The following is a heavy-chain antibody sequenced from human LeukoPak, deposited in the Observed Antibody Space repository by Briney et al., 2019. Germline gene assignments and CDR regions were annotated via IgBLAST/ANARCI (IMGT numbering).Heavy chain of an antibody. D-gene: IGHD3-10*01. CDR1: GFTFSSYS. J-gene: IGHJ5*02. CDR3: AGSLWFGDSGWFDP. V-gene: IGHV3-21*01. Sequence: PGGSQRLSCAASGFTFSSYSMNWVRQAPGKGLEWVSSISSSSSYIYHADSVKGRFTISRDNAKNSLYLQMNSLRAEDTAVYYCAGSLWFGDSGWFDPWGQATMVIVSS. CDR2: ISSSSSYI.